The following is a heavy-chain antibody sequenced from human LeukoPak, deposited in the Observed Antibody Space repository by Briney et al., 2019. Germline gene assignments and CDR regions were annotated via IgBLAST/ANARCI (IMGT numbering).Heavy chain of an antibody. J-gene: IGHJ4*02. CDR2: IYPGGSDT. Sequence: GKSLHISCNGSGYSFTSYWIGSRRQMPGKGLEWMGIIYPGGSDTRYSPSFQGQVTISADKSISNAYLQWSRLKASDTAMYYCARMVRGVVSAKLYFDYWGQGTLVTVSS. CDR1: GYSFTSYW. D-gene: IGHD3-10*01. V-gene: IGHV5-51*01. CDR3: ARMVRGVVSAKLYFDY.